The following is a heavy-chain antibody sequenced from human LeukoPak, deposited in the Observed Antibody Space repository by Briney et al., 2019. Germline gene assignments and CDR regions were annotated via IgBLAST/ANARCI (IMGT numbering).Heavy chain of an antibody. D-gene: IGHD3-10*01. V-gene: IGHV4-59*12. CDR3: ARKPSLWFGESNWFDP. Sequence: SETLSLICTVSGGSISSYYWSWIRQPPGKGLEWIGYIYYSGSTNYNPSLKSRVTISVDTSKNQFSLKLSSVTAADTAVYYCARKPSLWFGESNWFDPWGQGTLVTVSS. J-gene: IGHJ5*02. CDR2: IYYSGST. CDR1: GGSISSYY.